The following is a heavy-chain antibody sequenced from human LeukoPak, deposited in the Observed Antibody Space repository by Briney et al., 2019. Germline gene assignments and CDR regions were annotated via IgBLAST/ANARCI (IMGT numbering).Heavy chain of an antibody. CDR3: ARVTYGSRYYYYYMDV. D-gene: IGHD3-10*01. V-gene: IGHV5-51*01. CDR1: GYSFTSYW. Sequence: GESLKISCKGSGYSFTSYWIGWVRQMPGKGLEWMGIIYPGDSDTRYSPSFQGQVTISADKSISTAYLQWSSLKASDTAMYYCARVTYGSRYYYYYMDVWGKGTTVTISS. CDR2: IYPGDSDT. J-gene: IGHJ6*03.